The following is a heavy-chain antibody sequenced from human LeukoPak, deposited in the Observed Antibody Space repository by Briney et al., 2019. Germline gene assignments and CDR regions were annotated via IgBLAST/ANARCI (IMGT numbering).Heavy chain of an antibody. V-gene: IGHV3-74*01. CDR1: GFRFSESW. J-gene: IGHJ4*02. D-gene: IGHD4-11*01. CDR2: IKRYGNTT. CDR3: ARSDYIET. Sequence: GGSLRLSCAASGFRFSESWMHWVRQAPGKGLQCVSRIKRYGNTTSYADSVKGRFTVSRDNAKNMLYLEMNSLRVDDTAVYYCARSDYIETWGPGTLVSVSS.